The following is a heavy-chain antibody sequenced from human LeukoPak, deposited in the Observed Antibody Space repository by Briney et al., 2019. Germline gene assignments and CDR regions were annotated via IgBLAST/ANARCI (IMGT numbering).Heavy chain of an antibody. V-gene: IGHV7-4-1*02. D-gene: IGHD6-13*01. CDR2: INTNTGNP. J-gene: IGHJ3*02. Sequence: GASVKVSCKASGYTFTSYAMNWVRQAPGQGLEWMGWINTNTGNPTYAQGFTGRFVFSLDTSVSTAYLQISSLKAEDTAVYYCARGAAVGRPETDAFDIWGQGTMVTVSS. CDR1: GYTFTSYA. CDR3: ARGAAVGRPETDAFDI.